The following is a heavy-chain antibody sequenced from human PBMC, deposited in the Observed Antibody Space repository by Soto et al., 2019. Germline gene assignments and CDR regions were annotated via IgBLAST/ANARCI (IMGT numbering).Heavy chain of an antibody. J-gene: IGHJ5*02. CDR1: GFTVSNNY. CDR3: ARSPTRTNYADYFEP. Sequence: EVQLVESGGGLVQPGGSLRLSCAASGFTVSNNYMSWVRQAPGKGLEYVSVIYSGGGTYYADSVKGRFTISRDNSKNTLYLQMNSLGAEDTAVYYCARSPTRTNYADYFEPWGQGTLVTVSS. V-gene: IGHV3-66*01. D-gene: IGHD4-17*01. CDR2: IYSGGGT.